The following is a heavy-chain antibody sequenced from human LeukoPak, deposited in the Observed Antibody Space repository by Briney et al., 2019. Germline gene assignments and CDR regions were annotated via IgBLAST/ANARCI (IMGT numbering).Heavy chain of an antibody. CDR2: IIPIFGTA. V-gene: IGHV1-69*05. Sequence: GASVKVSCKASGGTFSSYAISWVRQAPGQGLEWMGGIIPIFGTANYAQKFQGRVTITTDESTSTAYMELSSLRSEDMAVYYCARVRNLVDSSGYYSSYYSYYMDVWGKGTTVTVSS. CDR1: GGTFSSYA. J-gene: IGHJ6*03. D-gene: IGHD3-22*01. CDR3: ARVRNLVDSSGYYSSYYSYYMDV.